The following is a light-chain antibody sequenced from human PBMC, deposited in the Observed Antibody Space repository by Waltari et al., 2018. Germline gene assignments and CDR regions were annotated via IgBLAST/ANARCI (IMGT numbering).Light chain of an antibody. J-gene: IGKJ4*01. CDR1: QSVSNF. CDR3: QQRANWPPLT. V-gene: IGKV3-11*01. Sequence: ELVLTQSPATLSLSPGERATLSCRASQSVSNFLAWYQQKPGQAPRLLLYHASNRATGIPARFSGRGSGTDFTLTISSLEPGDSAVYYCQQRANWPPLTFGGGTRVEI. CDR2: HAS.